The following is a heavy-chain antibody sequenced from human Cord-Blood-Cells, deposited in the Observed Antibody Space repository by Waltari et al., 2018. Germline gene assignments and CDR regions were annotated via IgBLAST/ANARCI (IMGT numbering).Heavy chain of an antibody. D-gene: IGHD6-19*01. Sequence: QVQLVESGGGVVQPGRSLRLSCAASGFTFSSYGMHWVRQAQGKGLEGVAVKGFDGSNKYYADAVKGRFTISRDNSKNTLYLQMNSLRAEDTAVYYCARGGSSVWYYWGQGTLVTVSS. CDR3: ARGGSSVWYY. CDR2: KGFDGSNK. CDR1: GFTFSSYG. J-gene: IGHJ4*02. V-gene: IGHV3-33*01.